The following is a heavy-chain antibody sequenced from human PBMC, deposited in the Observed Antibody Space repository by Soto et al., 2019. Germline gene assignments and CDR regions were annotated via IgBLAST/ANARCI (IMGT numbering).Heavy chain of an antibody. Sequence: SVKVSCKASGSTFSSYAISWVRQAPGQGLEWMGGIIPIFGTANYAQKFQGRVTITADESTSTAYMELSSLRSEDTAVYYCARVERITIFGGGSLISHPLGMDVWGQGTTVTVSS. CDR2: IIPIFGTA. CDR3: ARVERITIFGGGSLISHPLGMDV. J-gene: IGHJ6*02. D-gene: IGHD3-3*01. V-gene: IGHV1-69*13. CDR1: GSTFSSYA.